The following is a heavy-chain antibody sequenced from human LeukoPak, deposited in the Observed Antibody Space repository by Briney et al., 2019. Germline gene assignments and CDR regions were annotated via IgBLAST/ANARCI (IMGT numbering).Heavy chain of an antibody. J-gene: IGHJ4*02. V-gene: IGHV3-30*02. CDR1: GFTFSFYG. CDR3: ARDQSMTTVTTCDY. CDR2: IRYDGTNK. D-gene: IGHD4-17*01. Sequence: GGSLTLSCATSGFTFSFYGKHWVRPAPGQGREWVGLIRYDGTNKYFADSVKGRFTISRDRSKNTLYLQMGSLRAEDMAVYYCARDQSMTTVTTCDYWGQGTLVTVSS.